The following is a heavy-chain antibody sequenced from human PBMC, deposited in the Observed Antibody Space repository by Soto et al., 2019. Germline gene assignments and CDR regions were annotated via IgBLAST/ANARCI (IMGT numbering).Heavy chain of an antibody. V-gene: IGHV3-23*01. J-gene: IGHJ5*02. Sequence: EVQLLESGGGLVQPGGSLRLSCAASGFTFSSYAMTWVRQGPGKGLEWXXXISGRGDSTYYADSVKGRFTISRDNAKNTLYLQVNSLRAEDTAVYYCAKAPFYDYWSVSYVGFDPWGQGTLVTVSS. D-gene: IGHD3-3*01. CDR2: ISGRGDST. CDR1: GFTFSSYA. CDR3: AKAPFYDYWSVSYVGFDP.